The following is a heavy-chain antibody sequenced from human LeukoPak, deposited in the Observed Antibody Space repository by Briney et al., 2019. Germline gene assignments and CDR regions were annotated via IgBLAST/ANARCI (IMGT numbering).Heavy chain of an antibody. D-gene: IGHD3-9*01. CDR2: IYHSGST. V-gene: IGHV4-34*01. CDR1: GGSFSGYY. Sequence: SETLSLTCAVYGGSFSGYYWSWIRQPPGKGLEWIGSIYHSGSTYYNPSLKSRVTISVDTSKNQFSLKLSSVTAADTAVYYCARVYLTEYFDYWGQGTLVTVSS. J-gene: IGHJ4*02. CDR3: ARVYLTEYFDY.